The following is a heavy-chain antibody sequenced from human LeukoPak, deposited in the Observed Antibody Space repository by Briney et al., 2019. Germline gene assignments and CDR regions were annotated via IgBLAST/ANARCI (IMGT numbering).Heavy chain of an antibody. Sequence: PSETLSLTCAVYGGSFSGYYWSWIRQPPGKGLEWIGEINHSGSTNYNPSLKSRVTISVDTSKNQFSLKLSSVTAADTAVYYCVGGRDSSGYYYNDAFDIWGQGTMVTVSS. J-gene: IGHJ3*02. CDR2: INHSGST. CDR1: GGSFSGYY. V-gene: IGHV4-34*01. D-gene: IGHD3-22*01. CDR3: VGGRDSSGYYYNDAFDI.